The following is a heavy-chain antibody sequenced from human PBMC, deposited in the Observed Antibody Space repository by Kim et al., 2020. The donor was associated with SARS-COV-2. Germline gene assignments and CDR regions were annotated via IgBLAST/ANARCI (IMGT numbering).Heavy chain of an antibody. D-gene: IGHD4-17*01. CDR2: IGWNSGTI. J-gene: IGHJ4*02. Sequence: SLRLSCAASGFTFDDYAMHWVRQAPGKGLEWVSGIGWNSGTIGYADSVKGRFTISRDNAKNSLYLQMNSLRTEDTALYYCAKGGTVQDFEFWGRGTLV. CDR1: GFTFDDYA. CDR3: AKGGTVQDFEF. V-gene: IGHV3-9*01.